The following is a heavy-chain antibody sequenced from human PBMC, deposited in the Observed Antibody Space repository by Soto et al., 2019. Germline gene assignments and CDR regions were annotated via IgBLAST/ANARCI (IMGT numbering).Heavy chain of an antibody. J-gene: IGHJ3*02. CDR2: ISSSGTGI. CDR1: GFTFSDYY. V-gene: IGHV3-11*01. D-gene: IGHD2-15*01. CDR3: ARAYSAAFDI. Sequence: QVQLVESGGGLVKPGGSLRLSCAASGFTFSDYYMTWIRQAPGKGLEYVSYISSSGTGIYYPDSVKGRFTISRDNGKNSLYLHVSSLRVEDTAVYYCARAYSAAFDIWGQGTMVTVSS.